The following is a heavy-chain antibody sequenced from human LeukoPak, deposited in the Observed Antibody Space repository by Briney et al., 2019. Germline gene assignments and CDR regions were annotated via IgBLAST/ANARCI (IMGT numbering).Heavy chain of an antibody. CDR3: ARGRGAFDY. V-gene: IGHV4-34*01. CDR2: INHSGST. Sequence: SETLSLTCAVYGGSFSGYYWSWIRQPPGKGLEWIGEINHSGSTNYNPSLKRRVTISVDTSKNQFSLKLSSVTAADTAVYYCARGRGAFDYWGQGTLVTVSS. D-gene: IGHD3-10*01. CDR1: GGSFSGYY. J-gene: IGHJ4*02.